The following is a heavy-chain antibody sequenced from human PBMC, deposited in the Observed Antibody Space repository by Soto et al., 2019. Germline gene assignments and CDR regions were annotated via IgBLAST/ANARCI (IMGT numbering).Heavy chain of an antibody. J-gene: IGHJ6*02. Sequence: ASVKVSCKASGFTFTSSAVQWVRQARGQRLEWIGWIVVGSGNTNYAQKFQERVTITRDMSTSTAYMELSSLRSEDTAVYYCAVLELRYYYYYGMDVWGQGTTVTVSS. V-gene: IGHV1-58*01. D-gene: IGHD1-7*01. CDR1: GFTFTSSA. CDR3: AVLELRYYYYYGMDV. CDR2: IVVGSGNT.